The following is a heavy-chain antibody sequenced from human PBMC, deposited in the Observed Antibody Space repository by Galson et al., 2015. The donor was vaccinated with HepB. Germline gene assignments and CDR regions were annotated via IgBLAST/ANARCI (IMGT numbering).Heavy chain of an antibody. D-gene: IGHD3-3*01. Sequence: SVKVSCKASGYTFTSYDINWVRQATGQGLEWMGWMNPNSGNTGYAQKFQGRVTMTRNTSISTAYMELSSLRSEDTAVYYCARRGNTGIFGVVIIPTRKYWFDPWGQGTLVTVSS. J-gene: IGHJ5*02. V-gene: IGHV1-8*01. CDR3: ARRGNTGIFGVVIIPTRKYWFDP. CDR2: MNPNSGNT. CDR1: GYTFTSYD.